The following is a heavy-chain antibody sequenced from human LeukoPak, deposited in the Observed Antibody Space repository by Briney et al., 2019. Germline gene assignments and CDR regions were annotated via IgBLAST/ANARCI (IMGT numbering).Heavy chain of an antibody. CDR2: IRTRFNSYAT. CDR1: GFTFSGSA. Sequence: PGGSLRLSCAASGFTFSGSAIHWVRQASGKGLEWLGRIRTRFNSYATAYAASMKGRFTISRDDSKNTLYLQMNSLKTEDTGVYYCTTVRYYDSGGPLWGQGTLVTVSS. CDR3: TTVRYYDSGGPL. J-gene: IGHJ4*02. D-gene: IGHD3-22*01. V-gene: IGHV3-73*01.